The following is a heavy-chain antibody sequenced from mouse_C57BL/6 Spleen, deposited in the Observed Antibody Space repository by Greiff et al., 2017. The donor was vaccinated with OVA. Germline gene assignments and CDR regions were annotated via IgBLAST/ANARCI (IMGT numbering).Heavy chain of an antibody. CDR1: GYSFTGYF. D-gene: IGHD1-1*01. CDR2: INPYNGDT. CDR3: AREGLRSYAMDY. V-gene: IGHV1-20*01. J-gene: IGHJ4*01. Sequence: VQLKESGPELVKPGDSVKISCKASGYSFTGYFMNWVMQSHGKSLEWIGRINPYNGDTFYNQKFKGKATLTVDKSSSTAHMELRSLTSEDSAVYYCAREGLRSYAMDYWGQGPSVTVSS.